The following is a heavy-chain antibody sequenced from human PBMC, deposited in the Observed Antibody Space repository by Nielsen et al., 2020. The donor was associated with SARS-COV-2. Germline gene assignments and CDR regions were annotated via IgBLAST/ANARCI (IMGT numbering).Heavy chain of an antibody. V-gene: IGHV5-10-1*01. J-gene: IGHJ5*02. CDR1: GYSFTTYW. Sequence: GGSLRLSCKGSGYSFTTYWINWVRQMPGKGLEWMGKIDPSDSNTNYSPSFQGHVIISVDRSISTAYLQWSSLKASDNAMYYCARTIAAAGSIWFDPWGQGTLVTVSS. CDR2: IDPSDSNT. D-gene: IGHD6-13*01. CDR3: ARTIAAAGSIWFDP.